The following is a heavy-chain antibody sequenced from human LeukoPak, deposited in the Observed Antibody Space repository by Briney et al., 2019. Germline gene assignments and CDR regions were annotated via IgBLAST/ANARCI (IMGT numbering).Heavy chain of an antibody. CDR1: GFTLSSYE. CDR3: ARAPTSEQQLHLDY. V-gene: IGHV3-48*03. J-gene: IGHJ4*02. CDR2: ISSSGSTI. Sequence: GGSLRLSCAASGFTLSSYEMNWVRQAPGKGLEWVSYISSSGSTIYYADSVKGRFTISRDNAKNSLYLQMNSLRAEDTAVYYCARAPTSEQQLHLDYWGQGTLVTVSS. D-gene: IGHD6-13*01.